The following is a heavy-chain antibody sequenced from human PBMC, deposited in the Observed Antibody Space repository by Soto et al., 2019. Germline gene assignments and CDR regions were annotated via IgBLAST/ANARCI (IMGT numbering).Heavy chain of an antibody. D-gene: IGHD3-22*01. V-gene: IGHV3-23*01. CDR3: AKDHPVIEVVKVFEY. Sequence: GRSLRLSCAASGFRFSSYAMSWVRQAPGKGLDWVSAISGSGTKTHYADSVKGRFTISRDNSKNTLYLQMNSLRAEDTAVYYCAKDHPVIEVVKVFEYWGRGALVTVSS. CDR1: GFRFSSYA. J-gene: IGHJ4*02. CDR2: ISGSGTKT.